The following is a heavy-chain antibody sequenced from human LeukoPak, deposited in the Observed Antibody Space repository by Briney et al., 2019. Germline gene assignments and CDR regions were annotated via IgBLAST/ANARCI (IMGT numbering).Heavy chain of an antibody. V-gene: IGHV3-48*01. D-gene: IGHD7-27*01. CDR3: AKDLGY. Sequence: TGGSLRLSCAASGFTFSSYSMNWVRQAPGKGLEWLSFISSSSSIVYYAGSVQGRFTISRDNSKNTLYLQMNSLRAEDTAVYYCAKDLGYWGQGTLVTVSS. CDR2: ISSSSSIV. CDR1: GFTFSSYS. J-gene: IGHJ4*02.